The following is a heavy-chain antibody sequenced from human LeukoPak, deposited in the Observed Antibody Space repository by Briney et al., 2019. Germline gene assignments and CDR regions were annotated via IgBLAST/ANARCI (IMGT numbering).Heavy chain of an antibody. CDR3: GKDLGFGLYYYGMDV. J-gene: IGHJ6*04. D-gene: IGHD3-10*01. V-gene: IGHV3-30*18. CDR1: GFTFSSYG. CDR2: ISYDGSNK. Sequence: GRSLRLSCAASGFTFSSYGMHWVRQAPGKGLEWVAVISYDGSNKYYADSVKGRFTISRDNSKNTLYLQMNSLRAEDTAVYCCGKDLGFGLYYYGMDVWGKGTKVNGSS.